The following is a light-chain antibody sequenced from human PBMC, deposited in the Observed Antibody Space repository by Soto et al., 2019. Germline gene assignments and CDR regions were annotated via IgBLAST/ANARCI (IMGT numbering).Light chain of an antibody. CDR3: QHYGTSAL. CDR1: QSVSSSY. Sequence: EIVFTQSPGTLSLSPGERATLSCRASQSVSSSYLAWYQQKPGQAPRLLIYGAYSRATGIPDRFSVSASGTDFTLTISRLEPEDFAVYYCQHYGTSALFGPGTKVDIK. J-gene: IGKJ3*01. CDR2: GAY. V-gene: IGKV3-20*01.